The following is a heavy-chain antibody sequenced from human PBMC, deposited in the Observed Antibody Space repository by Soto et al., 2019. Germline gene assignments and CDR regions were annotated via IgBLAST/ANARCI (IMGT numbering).Heavy chain of an antibody. J-gene: IGHJ6*02. Sequence: GSLRLSCAASGFTFSSYSMNWVRQAPGKGLEWVSSISSSNSYIYYADSVKGRFTISRDNAKNSLYLQMNSLRAEDTAVYYCARVSIAAGSYYYYGMDVWGQGTTVTVSS. CDR1: GFTFSSYS. D-gene: IGHD6-13*01. CDR2: ISSSNSYI. CDR3: ARVSIAAGSYYYYGMDV. V-gene: IGHV3-21*01.